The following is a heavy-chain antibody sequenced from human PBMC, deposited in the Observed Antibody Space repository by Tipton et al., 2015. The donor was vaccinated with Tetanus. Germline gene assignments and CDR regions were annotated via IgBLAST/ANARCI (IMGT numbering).Heavy chain of an antibody. CDR2: IWYDGSNK. D-gene: IGHD2-21*01. Sequence: SGFTFSSYGMHWVRQAPGKGLEWVAVIWYDGSNKYYADSVKGRFTISRDNSKNTRYLQMNSLRAEDTAVYYCARGTSRIVYYFDYWGQGTLVTVSS. CDR1: GFTFSSYG. CDR3: ARGTSRIVYYFDY. J-gene: IGHJ4*02. V-gene: IGHV3-33*01.